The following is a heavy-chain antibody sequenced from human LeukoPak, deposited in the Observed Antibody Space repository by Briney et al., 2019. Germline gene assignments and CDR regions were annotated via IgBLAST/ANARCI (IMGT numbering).Heavy chain of an antibody. Sequence: GASVKVSCKASGYTFTSYGISWVRQAPGQGLEWMGWISAYNGNTNYAQKLQGRVTMTTDTSTSTAYMELRSLRSDDTAVYYCARDEYYYDSSGYYPDYWGQGTLVTVSS. D-gene: IGHD3-22*01. CDR2: ISAYNGNT. CDR1: GYTFTSYG. CDR3: ARDEYYYDSSGYYPDY. J-gene: IGHJ4*02. V-gene: IGHV1-18*01.